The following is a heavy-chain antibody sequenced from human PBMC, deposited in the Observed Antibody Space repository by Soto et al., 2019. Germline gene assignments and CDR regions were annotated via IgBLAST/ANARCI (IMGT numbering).Heavy chain of an antibody. V-gene: IGHV4-31*03. Sequence: QVQLQESGPGLVKPSQTLSLTCNVSGGSISSGTSYWTWIRQHPGEGLEWIGHIYFTGATYSNPSLRSRLTMSVDTSKNQISLKLTSVTAADTATYSCASIHRRGYSYGIDYWGQGTLVTVSS. CDR1: GGSISSGTSY. J-gene: IGHJ4*02. CDR3: ASIHRRGYSYGIDY. CDR2: IYFTGAT. D-gene: IGHD2-15*01.